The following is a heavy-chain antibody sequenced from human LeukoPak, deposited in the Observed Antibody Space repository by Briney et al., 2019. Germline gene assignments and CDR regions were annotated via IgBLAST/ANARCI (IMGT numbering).Heavy chain of an antibody. CDR3: ARAPGILAAYDY. J-gene: IGHJ4*02. CDR2: IYYSGST. V-gene: IGHV4-39*01. D-gene: IGHD2-8*02. CDR1: GGSISSSSYY. Sequence: SETLSLTCTVSGGSISSSSYYWGWIPQPPGKGLEWIGSIYYSGSTYYNPSLKSRVTISVDTSKNQFSLKLSSVTAADTAVYYCARAPGILAAYDYWGQGTLITVSS.